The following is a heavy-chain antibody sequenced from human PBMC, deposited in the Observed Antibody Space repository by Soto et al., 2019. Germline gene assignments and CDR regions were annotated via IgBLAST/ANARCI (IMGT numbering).Heavy chain of an antibody. V-gene: IGHV1-18*01. CDR2: ISAYNTNT. Sequence: QVKLVQSGAEVKKPGASVKVSCKTSGYTFTSYHISWVRQAPGQGLEWMGWISAYNTNTNYAQKFQGRVTMPTDTLTSTAYMELRSLRSDDTAVYYCARDTPPADYWGQGTLVTVSS. CDR1: GYTFTSYH. J-gene: IGHJ4*02. CDR3: ARDTPPADY.